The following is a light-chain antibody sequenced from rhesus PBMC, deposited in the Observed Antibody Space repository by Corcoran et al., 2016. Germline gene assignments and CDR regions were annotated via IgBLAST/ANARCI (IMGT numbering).Light chain of an antibody. Sequence: ETVMMQSPATLSLSPGERATLSCRASQSVGSNLAWYQQKPGQAPRLLNYYASSRATGIPDRFSGSGSGTGFTLTISSLDPDDVGVYYCQQYNDWPPSFGQGTKVEIK. J-gene: IGKJ2*01. V-gene: IGKV3-35*02. CDR1: QSVGSN. CDR2: YAS. CDR3: QQYNDWPPS.